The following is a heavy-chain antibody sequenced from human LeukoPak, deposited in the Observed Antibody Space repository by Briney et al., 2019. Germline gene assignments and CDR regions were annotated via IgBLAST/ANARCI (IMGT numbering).Heavy chain of an antibody. CDR3: ARDQVVRGVIISHDY. D-gene: IGHD3-10*01. J-gene: IGHJ4*02. V-gene: IGHV4-61*02. CDR1: GGSISSGSYY. Sequence: SETLSLTCTVSGGSISSGSYYWSWIRQPAEKGLEWIGRIYTSGSTNYNPSLKSRVTISVDTSKNQFSLKLSSVTAADTAVYYCARDQVVRGVIISHDYWGQGTLVTVSS. CDR2: IYTSGST.